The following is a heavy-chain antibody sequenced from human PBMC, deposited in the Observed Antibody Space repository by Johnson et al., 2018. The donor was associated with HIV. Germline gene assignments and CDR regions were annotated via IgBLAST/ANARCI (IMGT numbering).Heavy chain of an antibody. CDR3: ARDPELDYFDNRAFDI. V-gene: IGHV3-30*03. D-gene: IGHD3-22*01. J-gene: IGHJ3*02. CDR1: GFTFDDYG. Sequence: VQLVESGGGLVQPGGSLRLSCVASGFTFDDYGMSWVRQAPGKGLAWVVVISYDGSNKYYADSVKGRFTISRDNSKNTLYLQMNSLRAEDTAVYYCARDPELDYFDNRAFDIWGQGTMVTVSS. CDR2: ISYDGSNK.